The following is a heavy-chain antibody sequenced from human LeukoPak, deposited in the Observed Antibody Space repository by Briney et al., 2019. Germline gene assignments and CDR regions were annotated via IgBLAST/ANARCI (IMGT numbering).Heavy chain of an antibody. J-gene: IGHJ4*02. CDR3: ARDLRPNYDFWSGYYTGFDY. D-gene: IGHD3-3*01. Sequence: GGSLRLSCAASGFTFSSYSMNWVRQAPGKGLEWVSSISSSSSYIYYADSVKGRFTISRDNAKNSLYLQMNSLSAEDTAVYYCARDLRPNYDFWSGYYTGFDYWGQGTLVTVSS. CDR1: GFTFSSYS. CDR2: ISSSSSYI. V-gene: IGHV3-21*01.